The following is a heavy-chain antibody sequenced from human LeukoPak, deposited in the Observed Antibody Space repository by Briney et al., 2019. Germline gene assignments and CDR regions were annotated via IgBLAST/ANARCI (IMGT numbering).Heavy chain of an antibody. Sequence: GGSLRLSCAASGFTFSSYAMHWVRQAPGKGLEWVALISYDGSNKYYADSVKGRFTISRDNSKNTLYLRMNSLRAEDTAVYYCAALKGDHFDYWGQGTLVTVSS. CDR3: AALKGDHFDY. CDR1: GFTFSSYA. CDR2: ISYDGSNK. J-gene: IGHJ4*02. V-gene: IGHV3-30-3*01. D-gene: IGHD3-10*01.